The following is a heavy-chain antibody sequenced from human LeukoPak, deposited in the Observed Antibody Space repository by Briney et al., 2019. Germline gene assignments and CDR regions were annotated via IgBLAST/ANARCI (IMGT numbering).Heavy chain of an antibody. V-gene: IGHV4-4*07. J-gene: IGHJ5*02. CDR3: ARFPYSRSSGFYP. Sequence: PSETLSLPCTVPGGSISSFYWSWIRQLAGKGLGWIGRIYTSGSTNYNPSLKSRVTMSVDTSKNQFSLKLSSVTAADTAVYYCARFPYSRSSGFYPCGQGTLVTASS. CDR1: GGSISSFY. CDR2: IYTSGST. D-gene: IGHD6-6*01.